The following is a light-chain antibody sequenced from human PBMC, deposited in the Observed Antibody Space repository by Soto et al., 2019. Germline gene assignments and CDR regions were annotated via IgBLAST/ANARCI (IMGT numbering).Light chain of an antibody. CDR3: HQCAHSPLT. V-gene: IGKV3-20*01. Sequence: EIVLTQSPATLSLSPGERATLSCRASHSVPTDFLAWYQQKPGQPPRLIIDDAVDRATGVPDRFIGSGSGTDFTLTISRLEPEDFAVDYCHQCAHSPLTFGQGTKVEIK. CDR1: HSVPTDF. J-gene: IGKJ1*01. CDR2: DAV.